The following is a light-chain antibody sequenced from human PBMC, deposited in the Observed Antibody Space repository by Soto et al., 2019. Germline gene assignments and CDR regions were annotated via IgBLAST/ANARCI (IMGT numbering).Light chain of an antibody. CDR2: DAS. V-gene: IGKV1D-8*03. CDR3: QETNYHT. CDR1: QGISSY. Sequence: VIWMTQSPSLLSASTGDRVTISCRMSQGISSYLAWYQQKPGKAPKLLIYDASNLQSGVPSRFSGSGSGTEFTLTISSLQPDDLATYYCQETNYHTFGQGTKLEIK. J-gene: IGKJ2*01.